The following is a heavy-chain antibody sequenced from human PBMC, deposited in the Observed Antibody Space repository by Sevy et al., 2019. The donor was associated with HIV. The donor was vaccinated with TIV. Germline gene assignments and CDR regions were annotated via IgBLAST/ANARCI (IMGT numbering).Heavy chain of an antibody. CDR1: GGSISSYY. V-gene: IGHV4-4*07. Sequence: SEILSLTCTVSGGSISSYYWSWIRQPAGKGLEWIGRIYTSGSTNYNPSLKSRVTMSVDTSKNQFSLKLSSVTAADTAVYYCARDLRAYCGGDCADAFDIWGQGTMVTVSS. CDR2: IYTSGST. J-gene: IGHJ3*02. D-gene: IGHD2-21*02. CDR3: ARDLRAYCGGDCADAFDI.